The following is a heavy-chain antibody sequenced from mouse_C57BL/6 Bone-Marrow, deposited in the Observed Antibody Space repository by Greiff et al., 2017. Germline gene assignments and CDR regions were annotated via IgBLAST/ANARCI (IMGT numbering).Heavy chain of an antibody. Sequence: EVNVVESGGGLVKPGGSLKLSCAASGFTFSSYTMSWVRQTPEKRLEWVATISGGGGNTYYPDSVKGRFTISRDNAKNTLYLQMSSLRSEDTALYYCASPYYYGSSDWYFDVWGTGTTVTVSS. CDR2: ISGGGGNT. D-gene: IGHD1-1*01. CDR3: ASPYYYGSSDWYFDV. J-gene: IGHJ1*03. CDR1: GFTFSSYT. V-gene: IGHV5-9*01.